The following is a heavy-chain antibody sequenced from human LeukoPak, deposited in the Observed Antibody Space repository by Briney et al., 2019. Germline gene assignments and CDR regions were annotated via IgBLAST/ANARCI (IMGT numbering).Heavy chain of an antibody. J-gene: IGHJ4*02. D-gene: IGHD6-13*01. CDR3: ARGSRSSSPFDY. CDR2: INHSGST. CDR1: GGSFSGYY. Sequence: SETLSLTCAVYGGSFSGYYWSWIRQPPGKGLEWIREINHSGSTNYNPSLKSRVTISVDTSKNQFSLKLSSVTAADTAVYYCARGSRSSSPFDYWGQGTLVTVSS. V-gene: IGHV4-34*01.